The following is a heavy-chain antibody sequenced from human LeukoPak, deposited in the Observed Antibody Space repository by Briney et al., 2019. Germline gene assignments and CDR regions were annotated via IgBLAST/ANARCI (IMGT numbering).Heavy chain of an antibody. CDR3: AKDVVPAAIHPYNWFDP. Sequence: GGSLRLSCAASGFTFSSYWMSWVRQAPGKGLEWVANIKQDGSEKYYVDSVKGRFTISRDNAKNSLYLQMNSLRAEDTAVYYCAKDVVPAAIHPYNWFDPWGQGTLVTVSS. D-gene: IGHD2-2*02. V-gene: IGHV3-7*01. CDR1: GFTFSSYW. J-gene: IGHJ5*02. CDR2: IKQDGSEK.